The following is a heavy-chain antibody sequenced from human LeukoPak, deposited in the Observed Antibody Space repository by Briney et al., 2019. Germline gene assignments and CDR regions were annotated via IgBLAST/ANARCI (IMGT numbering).Heavy chain of an antibody. V-gene: IGHV3-9*01. Sequence: PGRSLRLSCAASGFTFDNYAMHWVRQAPGKGLEWVSGISWNSGSIGYADSVKGRFTISRDNSKNTLYLQMNSLRAEDTAVYYCAKGGYDFWSNYYYYYMDVWGKGTTVTVSS. J-gene: IGHJ6*03. D-gene: IGHD3-3*01. CDR2: ISWNSGSI. CDR3: AKGGYDFWSNYYYYYMDV. CDR1: GFTFDNYA.